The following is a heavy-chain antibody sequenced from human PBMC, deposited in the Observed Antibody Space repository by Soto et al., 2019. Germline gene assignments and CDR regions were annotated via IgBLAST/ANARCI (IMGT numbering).Heavy chain of an antibody. CDR2: IVVGSGNT. D-gene: IGHD2-15*01. J-gene: IGHJ3*02. V-gene: IGHV1-58*02. CDR1: GFTFTSSA. Sequence: ASVKVSCKASGFTFTSSAMQWVRQARGQRLEWIGWIVVGSGNTNYAQKFQERVTITRDMSTSTAYMELSSLRSEDTAVYYCAAGYCSGGSCYPPLYAFDIWGQGTMVTVSS. CDR3: AAGYCSGGSCYPPLYAFDI.